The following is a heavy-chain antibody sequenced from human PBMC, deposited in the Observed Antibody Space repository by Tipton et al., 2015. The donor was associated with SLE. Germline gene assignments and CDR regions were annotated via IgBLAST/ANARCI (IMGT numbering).Heavy chain of an antibody. Sequence: TLSLTCTVSGGSISSHYWSWIRQPPGKGLEWIGCVYYSGITNYNPTFKSRVTISVDTSKNLFSLKLRSVTAAGTAGYYCARGFEGSGSSSFDSSCYCGMDVWAQGTAVTVSS. CDR3: ARGFEGSGSSSFDSSCYCGMDV. D-gene: IGHD3-10*01. V-gene: IGHV4-59*11. CDR2: VYYSGIT. CDR1: GGSISSHY. J-gene: IGHJ6*02.